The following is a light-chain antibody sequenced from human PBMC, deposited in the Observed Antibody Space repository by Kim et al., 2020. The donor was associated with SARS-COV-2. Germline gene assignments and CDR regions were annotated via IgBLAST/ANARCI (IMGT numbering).Light chain of an antibody. V-gene: IGKV3-11*01. CDR1: QSVGSY. J-gene: IGKJ1*01. Sequence: EIVLTQSPATLSLSPGERATLSCRASQSVGSYLAWYQQKPGQAPRLLIHDASNRAPGIPARFSGSGSGTDFTLTISSLEPEDFAVYYCQQRSNWPRTFGQGTKVEI. CDR2: DAS. CDR3: QQRSNWPRT.